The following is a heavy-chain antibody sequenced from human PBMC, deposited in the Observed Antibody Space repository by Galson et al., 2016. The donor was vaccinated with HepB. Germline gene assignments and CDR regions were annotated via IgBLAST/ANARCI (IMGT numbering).Heavy chain of an antibody. D-gene: IGHD3-10*01. CDR1: GYTFTSYS. CDR3: ARNVRETGWFGP. Sequence: SVKVSCKASGYTFTSYSFNWVRQAAGQGLEWMGWMNPDNGNTGYAQKFQGRVTLTRDTSISTAYMELFSLRSEDTAVYFCARNVRETGWFGPWGQGTLVTVSS. V-gene: IGHV1-8*01. J-gene: IGHJ5*02. CDR2: MNPDNGNT.